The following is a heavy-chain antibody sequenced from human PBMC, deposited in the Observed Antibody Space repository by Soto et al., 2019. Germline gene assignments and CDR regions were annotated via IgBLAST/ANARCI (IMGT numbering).Heavy chain of an antibody. CDR1: GYIFAGYL. CDR3: ARQIYDSDSGPNFQYYFDS. V-gene: IGHV5-10-1*01. Sequence: GESLKISCKGSGYIFAGYLITLVRQMPGKGLEWMGRIDPSDSQTYYSPSFRGHVTISAAKSITTVFLQWSSLRASDTAMYYCARQIYDSDSGPNFQYYFDSWGQGTLVTVSS. D-gene: IGHD3-22*01. J-gene: IGHJ4*02. CDR2: IDPSDSQT.